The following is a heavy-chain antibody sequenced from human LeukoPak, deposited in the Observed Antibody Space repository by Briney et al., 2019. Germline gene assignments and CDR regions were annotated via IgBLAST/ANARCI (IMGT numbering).Heavy chain of an antibody. Sequence: ASVKVSCKASGYTFTSYGISWVRQAPGQGLEWMGWISAYNGNTNYAQKLQGRVTMTTDTSTSTAYMELRSLRSDDTAVYYCARDEHIVGATSAFDYWGQGTLVTVSS. J-gene: IGHJ4*02. CDR3: ARDEHIVGATSAFDY. V-gene: IGHV1-18*01. D-gene: IGHD1-26*01. CDR2: ISAYNGNT. CDR1: GYTFTSYG.